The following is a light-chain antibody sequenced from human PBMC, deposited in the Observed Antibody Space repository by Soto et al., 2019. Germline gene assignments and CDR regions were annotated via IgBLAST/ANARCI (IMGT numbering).Light chain of an antibody. CDR3: QQYNSYPYT. CDR2: KAS. V-gene: IGKV1-5*03. J-gene: IGKJ2*01. CDR1: QSISSW. Sequence: DIQMTQSPSTLSASVGDRVTITCRASQSISSWLAWYQQKPGKAPKLLIYKASSLESGVPSRFSGGRSGTELTLTISSLQPDDFATYYCQQYNSYPYTFGQGTKLEIK.